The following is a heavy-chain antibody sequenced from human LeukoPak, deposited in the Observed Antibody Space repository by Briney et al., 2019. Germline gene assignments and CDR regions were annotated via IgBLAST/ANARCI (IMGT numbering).Heavy chain of an antibody. D-gene: IGHD2-2*01. V-gene: IGHV4-59*08. Sequence: PSGTLSLTCTVSGVSINDYYWSWIRQSPGKGLEWIGYIYYSGSINYNPSLKSRVTISIDTSKNQFSLRLTSVTAADTAVYNCAAEEIVIVPTATNSYFDTWGQGILVTVSS. CDR3: AAEEIVIVPTATNSYFDT. CDR1: GVSINDYY. CDR2: IYYSGSI. J-gene: IGHJ4*02.